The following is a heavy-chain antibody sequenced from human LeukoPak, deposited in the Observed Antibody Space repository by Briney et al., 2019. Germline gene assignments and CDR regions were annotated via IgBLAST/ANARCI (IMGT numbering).Heavy chain of an antibody. V-gene: IGHV3-21*01. CDR2: ITNSSSYI. Sequence: GGSLRLSCADSGFTFSKYIMNWVRQAPGKGLEWVSSITNSSSYIYYADSVKGRFTSSRDNAKHSLYLQMNSLRADDTAVYYCARSYDGSGFSDWGQGTLVTVSS. D-gene: IGHD3-3*01. CDR3: ARSYDGSGFSD. CDR1: GFTFSKYI. J-gene: IGHJ4*02.